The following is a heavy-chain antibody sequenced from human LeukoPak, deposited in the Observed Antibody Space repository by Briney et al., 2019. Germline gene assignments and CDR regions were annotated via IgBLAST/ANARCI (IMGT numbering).Heavy chain of an antibody. D-gene: IGHD3-9*01. CDR2: IYYSGST. CDR1: GGSISSSSYY. J-gene: IGHJ5*02. CDR3: ARIGRLRYFVGDP. Sequence: SETLSLTCTVSGGSISSSSYYWGWIRQPPGKGLEWIGSIYYSGSTYYNPSLKSRVTISVDTSKNQFSLKLSSVTAADTAVYYCARIGRLRYFVGDPWGQGTLVTVSS. V-gene: IGHV4-39*07.